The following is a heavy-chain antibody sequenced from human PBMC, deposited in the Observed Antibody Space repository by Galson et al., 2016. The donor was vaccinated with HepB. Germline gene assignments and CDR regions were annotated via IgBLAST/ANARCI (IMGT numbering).Heavy chain of an antibody. CDR3: ARDGSIFDY. V-gene: IGHV3-21*01. CDR1: GFTFSSYG. J-gene: IGHJ4*02. CDR2: ISSSRNYI. D-gene: IGHD2/OR15-2a*01. Sequence: SLRLSCAASGFTFSSYGMHWVRQAPGKGLEWVSSISSSRNYIYYADSVRGRFTISRDNAKNSLYLQMSSLRAEDTAVYFCARDGSIFDYWGQGTLVTVSS.